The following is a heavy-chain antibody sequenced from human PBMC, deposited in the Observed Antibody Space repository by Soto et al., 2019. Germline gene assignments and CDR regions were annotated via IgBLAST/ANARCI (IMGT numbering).Heavy chain of an antibody. D-gene: IGHD6-13*01. Sequence: QVQLVQSGAEVKKPGSSVKVSCKASGGTFSSYAISWVRQAPGQGLEWMGGIIPIFGIANYAQKFQRRVTITADESTSTAYMELSSLRSEDTAVYHCAREGIAAAGTMVYYYYGMDVWGQGTTVTVSS. CDR1: GGTFSSYA. V-gene: IGHV1-69*01. CDR2: IIPIFGIA. CDR3: AREGIAAAGTMVYYYYGMDV. J-gene: IGHJ6*02.